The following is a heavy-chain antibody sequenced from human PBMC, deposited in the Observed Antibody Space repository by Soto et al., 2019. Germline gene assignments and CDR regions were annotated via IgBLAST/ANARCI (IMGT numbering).Heavy chain of an antibody. CDR2: IVVGSGNT. J-gene: IGHJ4*02. V-gene: IGHV1-58*01. CDR3: AADSERLGCISTSCPFDY. CDR1: GFTFTSSA. Sequence: QMQLGQSGPEVKKPGTSVKVSCKASGFTFTSSAVQWVRQARGQRLEWIGWIVVGSGNTNYAQKFQERVTITRDMSTSTAYTELSSLRSEDTAVYYCAADSERLGCISTSCPFDYWGQGTLVTVSS. D-gene: IGHD2-2*01.